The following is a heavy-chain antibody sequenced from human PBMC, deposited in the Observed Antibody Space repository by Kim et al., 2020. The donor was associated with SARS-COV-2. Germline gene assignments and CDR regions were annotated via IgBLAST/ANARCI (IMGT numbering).Heavy chain of an antibody. CDR1: GGTFSSYA. CDR2: IIPIFSTA. Sequence: SVKVSCKASGGTFSSYAINWVRQAPGQGLEWMGGIIPIFSTANYVQKFQGRVTITADKSTNTTYMELSSLRSEDTAVYYCVRVATVVTFTGPFDYWGQGTLVTVSS. D-gene: IGHD4-17*01. CDR3: VRVATVVTFTGPFDY. J-gene: IGHJ4*02. V-gene: IGHV1-69*06.